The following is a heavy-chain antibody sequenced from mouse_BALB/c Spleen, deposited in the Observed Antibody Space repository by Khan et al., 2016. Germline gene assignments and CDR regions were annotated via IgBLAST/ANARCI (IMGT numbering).Heavy chain of an antibody. CDR2: ISSGGTYT. Sequence: EVELVESGGGLVKPGGSLKLSCAASGFTFSSYAMSWVRQTPEKRLEWVATISSGGTYTYYPDSVKGRFTISRDNAKNTLYLQMSSLRSEDIAMYYCTRDGTVPGFAYWGQGTLVTVSA. CDR1: GFTFSSYA. V-gene: IGHV5-6-4*01. J-gene: IGHJ3*01. CDR3: TRDGTVPGFAY. D-gene: IGHD1-1*01.